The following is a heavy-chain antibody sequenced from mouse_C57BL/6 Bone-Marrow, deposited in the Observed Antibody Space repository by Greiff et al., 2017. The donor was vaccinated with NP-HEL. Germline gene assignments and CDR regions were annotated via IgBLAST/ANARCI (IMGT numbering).Heavy chain of an antibody. CDR3: ARSTRVTTGDY. D-gene: IGHD2-2*01. CDR1: GFTFSSYA. V-gene: IGHV5-4*01. J-gene: IGHJ2*01. CDR2: ISDGGSYT. Sequence: EVQVVESGGGLVKPGGSLKLSCAASGFTFSSYAMSWVRQTPEKRLEWVATISDGGSYTYYPDNVKGRFTISRDNAKNNLYLQMSHLKSEDTAMYYCARSTRVTTGDYWGQGTTLTVSS.